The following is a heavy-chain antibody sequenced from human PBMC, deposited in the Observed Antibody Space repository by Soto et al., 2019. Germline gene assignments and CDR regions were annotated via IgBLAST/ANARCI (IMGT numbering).Heavy chain of an antibody. J-gene: IGHJ4*02. CDR3: ARAGGLGAVAVDY. CDR1: GGSISSGGYS. D-gene: IGHD6-19*01. Sequence: QLQLQESGSGLVKPSQTLSLTCAVSGGSISSGGYSWSWIRQPPGKGLEWIGYIYHSGSTYYNPSLTRRVTISVYSSKNQFSLKLSSVTAADTAVYYCARAGGLGAVAVDYWGQGTLVTVSS. CDR2: IYHSGST. V-gene: IGHV4-30-2*01.